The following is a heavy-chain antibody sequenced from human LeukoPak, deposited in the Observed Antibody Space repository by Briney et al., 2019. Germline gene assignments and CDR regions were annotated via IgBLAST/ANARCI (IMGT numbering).Heavy chain of an antibody. Sequence: GGSLRLSCAASGFTFSSYGMHWVRQAPGKGLEWVAFIRYDGSNKYYADSVKGRFTISRDNSKNTLYLQMNSLRAEDTAVYYCARVNPRYCSGGSCYPGHWGQGTLVTVSS. CDR3: ARVNPRYCSGGSCYPGH. D-gene: IGHD2-15*01. CDR1: GFTFSSYG. V-gene: IGHV3-30*02. J-gene: IGHJ4*02. CDR2: IRYDGSNK.